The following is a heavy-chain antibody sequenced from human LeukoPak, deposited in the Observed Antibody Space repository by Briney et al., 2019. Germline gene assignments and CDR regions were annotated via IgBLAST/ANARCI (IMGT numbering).Heavy chain of an antibody. CDR2: ISYDGSNK. CDR3: ARAYWGSYGDY. J-gene: IGHJ4*02. D-gene: IGHD1-26*01. CDR1: GFTFSSYA. Sequence: GRSLRLSCAASGFTFSSYAMHWVRQAPGKGLEWVAVISYDGSNKYYADSVKGRFTISRDNSKNTLYLQMNSLRAEDTAVYYCARAYWGSYGDYWGQGTLVTVSS. V-gene: IGHV3-30-3*01.